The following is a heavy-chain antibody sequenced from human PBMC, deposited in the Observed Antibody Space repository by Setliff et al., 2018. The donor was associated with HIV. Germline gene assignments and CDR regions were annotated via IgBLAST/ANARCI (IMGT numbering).Heavy chain of an antibody. CDR1: GYTFSSYD. J-gene: IGHJ6*03. D-gene: IGHD6-19*01. V-gene: IGHV1-8*01. CDR3: VRGPSSGWPAYYYYMDV. Sequence: ASVKVSCKASGYTFSSYDINWVRQGTGQGLQWMGWMNPDSGNTGSAQNFQGRINMTRDTSISTAYLELSSLISEDTAVYYCVRGPSSGWPAYYYYMDVWGKGTTVTVSS. CDR2: MNPDSGNT.